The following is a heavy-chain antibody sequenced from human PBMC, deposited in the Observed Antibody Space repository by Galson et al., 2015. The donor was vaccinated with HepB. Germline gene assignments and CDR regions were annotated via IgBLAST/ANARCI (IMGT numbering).Heavy chain of an antibody. CDR2: IKQDGSER. Sequence: SLRLSCAGSGFTFRNYWLSWVRQAPGKGLEWVANIKQDGSERYYVDSVKGRFTISRENAKKSLYLQMNSLIAEDTAVYYCAREWGPLVSAEDGFDIWGQGTMVTVSS. CDR1: GFTFRNYW. D-gene: IGHD2-21*02. CDR3: AREWGPLVSAEDGFDI. J-gene: IGHJ3*02. V-gene: IGHV3-7*03.